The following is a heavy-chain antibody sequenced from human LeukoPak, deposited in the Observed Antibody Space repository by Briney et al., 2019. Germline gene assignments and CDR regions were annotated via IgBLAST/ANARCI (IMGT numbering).Heavy chain of an antibody. D-gene: IGHD6-13*01. Sequence: SETLSLTCAVYGGSFSGYYWSWIRQPPGKGLEWIGEINHSGSTNYNPSLKSRVTISVDTSKNQFSLKLSSVTAADTAVYYCASIAAAGTIGSDYWGQGTLVTVSS. CDR1: GGSFSGYY. J-gene: IGHJ4*02. V-gene: IGHV4-34*01. CDR2: INHSGST. CDR3: ASIAAAGTIGSDY.